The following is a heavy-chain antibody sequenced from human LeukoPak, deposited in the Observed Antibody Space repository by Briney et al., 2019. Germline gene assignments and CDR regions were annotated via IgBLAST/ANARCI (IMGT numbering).Heavy chain of an antibody. D-gene: IGHD1-1*01. Sequence: PGESLRLSCAASGFTFSSYAMHWVRQAPGKGLEWVAVISYDGSNKYYADSVKGRFTISRDNSKNTLYLQMNSLRAEDTAVYYCARDPQRPTENAFDIWGQGTMVTVSS. V-gene: IGHV3-30-3*01. J-gene: IGHJ3*02. CDR2: ISYDGSNK. CDR1: GFTFSSYA. CDR3: ARDPQRPTENAFDI.